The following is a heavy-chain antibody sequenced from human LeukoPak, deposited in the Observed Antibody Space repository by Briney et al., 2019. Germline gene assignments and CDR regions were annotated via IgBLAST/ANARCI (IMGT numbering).Heavy chain of an antibody. CDR2: INHSGYT. Sequence: SETLSLTCAVSGVSFNDYYWSWVRQTPGKGLEWIGEINHSGYTNDSPSPKSRVTLSIDTSRKQFSLNLRSVTVADTGIYYCTRMTAGHDYWGQGTLVTVSS. CDR1: GVSFNDYY. J-gene: IGHJ4*02. CDR3: TRMTAGHDY. V-gene: IGHV4-34*01. D-gene: IGHD2-21*02.